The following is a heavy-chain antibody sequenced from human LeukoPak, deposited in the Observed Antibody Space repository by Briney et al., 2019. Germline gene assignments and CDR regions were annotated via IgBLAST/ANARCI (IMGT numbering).Heavy chain of an antibody. CDR1: GYTLTELS. CDR2: FDPEDGET. CDR3: ASPGSSIAARRNGYYYYMDV. V-gene: IGHV1-24*01. J-gene: IGHJ6*03. D-gene: IGHD6-6*01. Sequence: GASVKVSCKVSGYTLTELSMHWVRQAPGKGLEWMGGFDPEDGETIYAQKFQGRVTMTEDTSTDTAYMELSSLRSEDTAVYYCASPGSSIAARRNGYYYYMDVWGKGTTVTVSS.